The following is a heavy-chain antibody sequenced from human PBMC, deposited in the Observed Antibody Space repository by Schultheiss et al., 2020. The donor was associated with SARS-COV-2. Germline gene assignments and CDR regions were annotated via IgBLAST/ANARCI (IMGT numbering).Heavy chain of an antibody. CDR1: GFTFSSYA. J-gene: IGHJ6*02. CDR3: AKFRMNSSGWTYGMDV. CDR2: IWYDGSNK. V-gene: IGHV3-33*06. Sequence: GESLKISCAASGFTFSSYAMHWVRQAPGKGLEWVAVIWYDGSNKYYADSVKGRFTISRDNSKNSLYLQMNSLRAEDTAVYYCAKFRMNSSGWTYGMDVWGQGTTVTVSS. D-gene: IGHD6-19*01.